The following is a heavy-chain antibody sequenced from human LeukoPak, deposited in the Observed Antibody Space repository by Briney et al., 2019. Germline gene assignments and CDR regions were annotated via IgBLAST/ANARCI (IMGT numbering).Heavy chain of an antibody. J-gene: IGHJ4*02. CDR2: INHSGST. D-gene: IGHD1-26*01. V-gene: IGHV4-34*01. CDR3: ARSLGISSIDY. Sequence: SETLSLTCAVYGGSFSGYYWSWIRQPPGKGLEWIGEINHSGSTNDNPSLKSRVTISVDTSKNQFSLKLSSVTAADTAVYYCARSLGISSIDYWGQGTLVTVSS. CDR1: GGSFSGYY.